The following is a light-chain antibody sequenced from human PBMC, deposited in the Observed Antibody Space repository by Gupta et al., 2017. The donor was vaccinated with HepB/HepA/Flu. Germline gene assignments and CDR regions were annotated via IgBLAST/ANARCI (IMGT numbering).Light chain of an antibody. J-gene: IGKJ4*01. CDR3: EQYESSPT. CDR2: RAS. V-gene: IGKV1-5*03. Sequence: DIQMTQSPSMVSAYIGDRVTITCRASQDIEGWLAWYQQIPGKAPKLLIHRASYLQSGTPERFDGTGSGTEYTLTISSLQRDDFGNYYCEQYESSPTFGGGTKVEI. CDR1: QDIEGW.